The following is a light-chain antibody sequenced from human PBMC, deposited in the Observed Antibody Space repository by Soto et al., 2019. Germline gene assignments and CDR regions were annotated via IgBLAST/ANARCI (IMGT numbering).Light chain of an antibody. V-gene: IGKV1-17*03. CDR1: QGISNS. CDR2: GAS. Sequence: DIQMTQSPSAMSASLGDRVTITCRASQGISNSLAWFQQKPGKVPKRLIYGASTLQSGVPSRFSGSASGAEFTLTISSLQPEDFATYYCLQYNSYPFTFGGGTKVEIK. CDR3: LQYNSYPFT. J-gene: IGKJ4*01.